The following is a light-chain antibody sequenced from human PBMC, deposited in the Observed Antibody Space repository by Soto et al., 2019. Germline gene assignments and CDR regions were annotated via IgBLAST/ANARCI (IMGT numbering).Light chain of an antibody. V-gene: IGKV3-11*01. J-gene: IGKJ1*01. CDR3: VQRTTWSWT. CDR1: QSVSVH. CDR2: DAS. Sequence: EIVLTQYPGTLSLSPGERATLSCRASQSVSVHLAWYQQKPGQAPRLLIYDASNRSTGIPARFSGSGSGTDFTLTISSLEHEDFAGYQCVQRTTWSWTCGQGQKVEIK.